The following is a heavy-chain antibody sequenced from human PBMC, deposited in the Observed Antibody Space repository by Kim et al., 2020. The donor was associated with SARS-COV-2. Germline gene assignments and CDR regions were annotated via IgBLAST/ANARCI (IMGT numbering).Heavy chain of an antibody. V-gene: IGHV4-59*09. CDR3: ARGGSPDYFYYYMNV. D-gene: IGHD3-9*01. J-gene: IGHJ6*03. Sequence: YNPSRKSRVTMLLDPSKNQFSVKLTSVTAADTAVYYCARGGSPDYFYYYMNVWGTGTTVTVSS.